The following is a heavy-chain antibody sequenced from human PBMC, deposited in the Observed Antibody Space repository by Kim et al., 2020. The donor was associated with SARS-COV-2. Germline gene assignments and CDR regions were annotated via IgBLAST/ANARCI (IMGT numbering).Heavy chain of an antibody. V-gene: IGHV3-23*01. Sequence: GGSLRLSCAASGFSFSTYAMSWVRQAPGKGLEWVSAISANGGTTYYADSVTGRFSISSDNSKNTLYLQMISLSAEATAVYSCAKQKTTSCYSAMDVWGQ. D-gene: IGHD2-2*02. J-gene: IGHJ6*02. CDR3: AKQKTTSCYSAMDV. CDR2: ISANGGTT. CDR1: GFSFSTYA.